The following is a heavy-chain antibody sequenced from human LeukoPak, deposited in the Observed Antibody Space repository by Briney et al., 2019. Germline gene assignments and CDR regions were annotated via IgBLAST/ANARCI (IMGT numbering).Heavy chain of an antibody. CDR2: ISSSSSYI. J-gene: IGHJ5*02. CDR3: AREITFGGVIDI. CDR1: GFTFSSYS. V-gene: IGHV3-21*01. Sequence: GGALRLSCAASGFTFSSYSMNWVRQAPGKGLEWVSSISSSSSYIYYADSVKGRFTISRDNAKNSLYLQMNSLRAEDTAVYYCAREITFGGVIDIWGQGTLVTVSS. D-gene: IGHD3-16*01.